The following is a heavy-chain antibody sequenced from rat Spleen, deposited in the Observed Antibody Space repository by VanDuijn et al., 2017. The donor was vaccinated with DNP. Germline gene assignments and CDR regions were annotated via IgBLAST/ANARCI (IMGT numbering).Heavy chain of an antibody. CDR3: ARGGYYGYFY. V-gene: IGHV5-22*01. CDR1: GFTFSAYY. D-gene: IGHD1-6*01. J-gene: IGHJ2*01. Sequence: EVQLVESGGGLVQPGRSLKLSCAASGFTFSAYYMAWVREATAKGLEWVASIRSDGDATHYGDSVKGRFTISRDNTKRTLYLQMNSLRSEDTATYYCARGGYYGYFYWGQGVMVTVSS. CDR2: IRSDGDAT.